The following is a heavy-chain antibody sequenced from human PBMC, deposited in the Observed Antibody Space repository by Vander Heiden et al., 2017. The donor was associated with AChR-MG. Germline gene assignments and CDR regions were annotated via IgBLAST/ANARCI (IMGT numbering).Heavy chain of an antibody. D-gene: IGHD6-13*01. V-gene: IGHV3-30*18. J-gene: IGHJ4*02. CDR2: ISYDGSNK. CDR1: GFTVISVG. Sequence: QVQLVASRGGVVQPGRSLRLSCAASGFTVISVGMHWVRQAPGKGLEWVAVISYDGSNKYYADSLKGRFTISRDNSKNTLYLQMNSLRAEDTAVYYCAKAGEGQQLRRPFDYWGQGTLVTVSS. CDR3: AKAGEGQQLRRPFDY.